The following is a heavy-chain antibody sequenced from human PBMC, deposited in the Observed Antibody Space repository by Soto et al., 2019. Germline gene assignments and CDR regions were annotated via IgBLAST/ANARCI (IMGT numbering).Heavy chain of an antibody. V-gene: IGHV3-30-3*01. CDR2: ISYDGSNK. Sequence: QVQLVESGGGVVQPGRSLRLSCAASGFTFSSYAMHWVRQAPGKGLERVAVISYDGSNKYYADSVKGRFTISRDNSKNTLYLQMNSLRAEDTAVYYCARDRRNDFWSGYYDYWGQGTLVTVSS. CDR3: ARDRRNDFWSGYYDY. CDR1: GFTFSSYA. J-gene: IGHJ4*02. D-gene: IGHD3-3*01.